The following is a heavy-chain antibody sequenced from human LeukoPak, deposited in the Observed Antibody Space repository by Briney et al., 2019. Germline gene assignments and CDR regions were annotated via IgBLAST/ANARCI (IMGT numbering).Heavy chain of an antibody. CDR2: FDPEDGET. V-gene: IGHV1-24*01. D-gene: IGHD2-21*02. CDR1: GYTLTELS. Sequence: GASVKVSCKVSGYTLTELSMHWVRQAPGKGLEWMGGFDPEDGETIYAQKFQGRVTMTEDTSTDTAYMELSSLRSEDTAVYYCATAYCGGDCFRGWFDPWGQGTLVTVSS. J-gene: IGHJ5*02. CDR3: ATAYCGGDCFRGWFDP.